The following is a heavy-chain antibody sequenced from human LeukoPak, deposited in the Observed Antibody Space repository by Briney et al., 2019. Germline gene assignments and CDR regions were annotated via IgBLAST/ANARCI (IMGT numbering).Heavy chain of an antibody. D-gene: IGHD2-21*02. CDR1: GFTFSSFA. Sequence: PGGSLRLSCAASGFTFSSFAMSWVRQAPGKGLEWVSSISGSGGTTYYADSVKGRFTISRDNSKNTLYLQMNSLRAEDTAVYYCATSGRYCGGDCYPPRYYFDYWGQGTLVTVSS. J-gene: IGHJ4*02. CDR3: ATSGRYCGGDCYPPRYYFDY. CDR2: ISGSGGTT. V-gene: IGHV3-23*01.